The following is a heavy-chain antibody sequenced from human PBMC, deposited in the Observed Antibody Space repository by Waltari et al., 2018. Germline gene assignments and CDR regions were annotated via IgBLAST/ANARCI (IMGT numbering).Heavy chain of an antibody. D-gene: IGHD2-2*01. Sequence: EVQLLESGGDLVQPGGSLRLSCAASGFTFSSYAMSWVRQAPGKGLEWVSGIVGDGSSTYYADSVKGRFTISRDNSKNTLDLQMHSLRAEDTAIYYCAKVRDHIIIIPGALSFSGWGQGILVTVSS. CDR1: GFTFSSYA. CDR2: IVGDGSST. V-gene: IGHV3-23*01. J-gene: IGHJ4*02. CDR3: AKVRDHIIIIPGALSFSG.